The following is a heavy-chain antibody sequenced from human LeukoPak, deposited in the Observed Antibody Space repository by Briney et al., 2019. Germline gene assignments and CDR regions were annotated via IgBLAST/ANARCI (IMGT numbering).Heavy chain of an antibody. CDR3: ARDVY. CDR1: GFAYNNYW. CDR2: IKRDESEI. Sequence: GGSLTLSRAPSGFAYNNYWMIWVRQVTGKGLEWVADIKRDESEIYCVDSVKGRFTLSRDNAKNSLYLQKDNVRAEDTAVFYCARDVYWGQGTLVTVSS. V-gene: IGHV3-7*04. J-gene: IGHJ4*02.